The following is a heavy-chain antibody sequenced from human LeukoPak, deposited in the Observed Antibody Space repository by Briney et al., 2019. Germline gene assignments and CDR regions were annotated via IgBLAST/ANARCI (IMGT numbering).Heavy chain of an antibody. J-gene: IGHJ4*02. CDR3: ATHILTGYYPKYYFDY. CDR1: GYTLTELS. D-gene: IGHD3-9*01. V-gene: IGHV1-24*01. CDR2: FVPEDGET. Sequence: ASVKVSCKVSGYTLTELSMHWVRQAPGKGLEWMGGFVPEDGETIYAQKFQGRVTMTEDTSTDTAYMELSSLRSEDTAVYYCATHILTGYYPKYYFDYWGQGTLVTVSS.